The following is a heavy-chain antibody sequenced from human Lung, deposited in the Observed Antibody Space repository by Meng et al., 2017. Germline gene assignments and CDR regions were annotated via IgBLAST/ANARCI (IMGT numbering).Heavy chain of an antibody. CDR1: GFTFTDHW. V-gene: IGHV3-74*01. J-gene: IGHJ1*01. Sequence: VESGGGLFPPGGSLRLSCAASGFTFTDHWMHWVRQGPGKGLVWVSRINRDGTKPTYADSVKGRFTISRDNAKNTLYLQMNNLRAEDTAFYYCTNDRLNHWGQGALVTVSS. CDR3: TNDRLNH. D-gene: IGHD1-1*01. CDR2: INRDGTKP.